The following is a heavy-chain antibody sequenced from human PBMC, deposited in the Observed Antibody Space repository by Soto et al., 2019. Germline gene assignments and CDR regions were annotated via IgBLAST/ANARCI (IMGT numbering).Heavy chain of an antibody. CDR1: GFRFTNFW. J-gene: IGHJ4*02. V-gene: IGHV5-51*01. Sequence: PGESLKISCQTSGFRFTNFWIGWVRQRPGKGLEWMGIIYSRDSDTKYSPSFQGQVTISVDTSITTAYLQWSSLKASDTAVYYGATWRSSHCFDYWGQEPLVTVPS. CDR3: ATWRSSHCFDY. CDR2: IYSRDSDT. D-gene: IGHD2-2*01.